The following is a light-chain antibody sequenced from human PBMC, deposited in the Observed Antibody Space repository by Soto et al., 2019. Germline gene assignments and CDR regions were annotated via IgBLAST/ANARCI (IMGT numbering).Light chain of an antibody. CDR1: SSNVGNNY. V-gene: IGLV1-51*01. Sequence: QSVLTQPPSVSAAPGQRVTISCSGSSSNVGNNYVYWYQQVPGTAPKLLIYDNNRRLSGVPDRFSGSKSGTSATLGITGLQSGDEADYYCQTWDSRLNAALFGGGTKVTVL. CDR2: DNN. J-gene: IGLJ3*02. CDR3: QTWDSRLNAAL.